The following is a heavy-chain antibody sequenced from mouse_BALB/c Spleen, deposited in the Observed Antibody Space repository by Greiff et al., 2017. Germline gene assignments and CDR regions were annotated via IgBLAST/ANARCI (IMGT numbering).Heavy chain of an antibody. Sequence: DVMLVESGGGLVQPGGSRKLSCAASGFTFSSFGMHWVRQAPEKGLEWVAYISSGSSTIYYADTVKGRFTISRDNPKNTLFLQMTSLRSEDTAMYYCARSIYGNYDGFAYWGQGTLVTVSA. CDR3: ARSIYGNYDGFAY. D-gene: IGHD2-1*01. CDR2: ISSGSSTI. CDR1: GFTFSSFG. V-gene: IGHV5-17*02. J-gene: IGHJ3*01.